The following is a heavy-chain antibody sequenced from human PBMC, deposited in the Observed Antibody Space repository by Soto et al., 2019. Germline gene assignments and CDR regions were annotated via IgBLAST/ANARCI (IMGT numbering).Heavy chain of an antibody. V-gene: IGHV4-39*01. Sequence: QLQLQESGPGLVKPSETLSLSCTVSGGSISSSAYYWGWIGQPPGKGLEWIGSFYSSGSTHYNPSLQSRLTISVDTSKNQFSLKLNSVTAADTAVYYCASCSGAAFYGLDVWGQGTTVTVSS. CDR2: FYSSGST. CDR1: GGSISSSAYY. J-gene: IGHJ6*02. CDR3: ASCSGAAFYGLDV. D-gene: IGHD2-15*01.